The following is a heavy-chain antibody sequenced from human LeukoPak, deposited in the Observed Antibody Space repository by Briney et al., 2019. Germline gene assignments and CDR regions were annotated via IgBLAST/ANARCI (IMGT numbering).Heavy chain of an antibody. Sequence: GGSLRLSCAASGFPFDDYGMSWVRQAPGKGLEWVSGINWNGGSTGYADSVKGRLTISRDNAKNSLYLQMNSLRAEDTDLYYCARGPTRYYYDSSGYYYSEYFQHWGQGTLVTVSS. D-gene: IGHD3-22*01. CDR1: GFPFDDYG. V-gene: IGHV3-20*04. CDR3: ARGPTRYYYDSSGYYYSEYFQH. CDR2: INWNGGST. J-gene: IGHJ1*01.